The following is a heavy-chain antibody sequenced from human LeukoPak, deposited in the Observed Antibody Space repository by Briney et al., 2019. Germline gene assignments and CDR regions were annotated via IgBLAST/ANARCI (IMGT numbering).Heavy chain of an antibody. V-gene: IGHV3-48*03. Sequence: GRSLRLSCAASGFTFSSYEMHWVRQPPGKGLEWVSYISSSDSTIYYADSVKGRFTISRDNAKNSLYLQMNSLRAEDTAVYYCARDYGGSSPFDYWGQGTLVTVSS. CDR3: ARDYGGSSPFDY. D-gene: IGHD4-23*01. CDR1: GFTFSSYE. CDR2: ISSSDSTI. J-gene: IGHJ4*02.